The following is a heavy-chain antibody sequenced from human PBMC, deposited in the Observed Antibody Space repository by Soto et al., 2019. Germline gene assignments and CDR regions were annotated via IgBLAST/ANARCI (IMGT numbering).Heavy chain of an antibody. CDR1: GYTFTSYY. V-gene: IGHV1-8*02. CDR2: MNPNSGNT. J-gene: IGHJ4*02. Sequence: ASVKVSCKASGYTFTSYYMHWVRQATGQGLEWMGWMNPNSGNTGYAQKFQGRVTMTRNTSISTAYMELSSLRSEDTAVYYCARGGAEYYGSGSYYNDFDYWGQGTLVTVSS. D-gene: IGHD3-10*01. CDR3: ARGGAEYYGSGSYYNDFDY.